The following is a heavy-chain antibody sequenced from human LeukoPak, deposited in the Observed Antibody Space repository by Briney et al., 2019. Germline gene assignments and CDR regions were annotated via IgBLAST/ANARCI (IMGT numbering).Heavy chain of an antibody. V-gene: IGHV3-49*04. CDR2: IRSKAYGGTT. D-gene: IGHD5-18*01. Sequence: GGSLRLSCTASGFTFGDYAMSWVRQAPGKGLEWVGFIRSKAYGGTTEYAASVKGRFTISRDDSKSIAYLQMNSLKTEDTAVYYCTRVGTAMVYYGFDYWGQGTLVTVSS. CDR3: TRVGTAMVYYGFDY. CDR1: GFTFGDYA. J-gene: IGHJ4*02.